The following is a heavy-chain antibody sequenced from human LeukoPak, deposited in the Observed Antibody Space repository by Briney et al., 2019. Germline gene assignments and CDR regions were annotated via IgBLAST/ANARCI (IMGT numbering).Heavy chain of an antibody. Sequence: SVKVSCKASGGTFSSYAISWVRQAPGQGLEWRGGIIPIFGTANYAQKFQGRVTTTADKSTSTAYMELSSLRSEDTAVYYCARNHRPKDIVVVPAAFDYWGQGTLVTVSS. J-gene: IGHJ4*02. V-gene: IGHV1-69*06. CDR1: GGTFSSYA. CDR2: IIPIFGTA. CDR3: ARNHRPKDIVVVPAAFDY. D-gene: IGHD2-2*01.